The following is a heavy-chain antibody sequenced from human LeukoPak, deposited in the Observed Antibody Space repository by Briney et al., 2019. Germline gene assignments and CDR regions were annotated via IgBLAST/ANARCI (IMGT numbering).Heavy chain of an antibody. CDR1: GFTFSDYA. D-gene: IGHD3-22*01. CDR3: ARDYYDSSGFDY. J-gene: IGHJ4*02. V-gene: IGHV3-21*01. Sequence: PGGSLRLSCAASGFTFSDYAMHWVRQAPGKGLEWVSSISSSSSYIYYADSVKGRFTISRDNAKNSLYLQMNSLRAEDTAVYYCARDYYDSSGFDYWGQGTLVTVSS. CDR2: ISSSSSYI.